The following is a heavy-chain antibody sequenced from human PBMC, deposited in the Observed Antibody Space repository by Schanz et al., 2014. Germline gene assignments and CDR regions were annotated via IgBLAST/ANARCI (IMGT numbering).Heavy chain of an antibody. CDR2: VYYTGST. V-gene: IGHV4-59*01. CDR3: ARDKVTTLGYYGMDV. Sequence: QVQLQESGPGLVKPSETLSLTCTVSGGSISSYYWNWIRQPPGKGLQWIGYVYYTGSTNYNPSIKSRVTISVVPSKRQFTLNLSSVTAADTAVYYCARDKVTTLGYYGMDVWGQGTTVTVSS. CDR1: GGSISSYY. J-gene: IGHJ6*02. D-gene: IGHD3-10*02.